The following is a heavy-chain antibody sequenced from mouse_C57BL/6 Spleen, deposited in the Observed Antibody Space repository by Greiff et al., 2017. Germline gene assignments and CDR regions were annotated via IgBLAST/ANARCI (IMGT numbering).Heavy chain of an antibody. CDR2: INPNYGTT. V-gene: IGHV1-39*01. CDR1: GYSFTDYN. CDR3: ARGIYYDYEYYFDY. J-gene: IGHJ2*01. Sequence: VQLQQSGPELVKPGASVKISCKASGYSFTDYNMNWVKQSNGKSLEWIGVINPNYGTTSYNQKFKGKATLTVDQSSSTAYMQLNSLTSEYSAVYYCARGIYYDYEYYFDYWGQGTTLTVSS. D-gene: IGHD2-4*01.